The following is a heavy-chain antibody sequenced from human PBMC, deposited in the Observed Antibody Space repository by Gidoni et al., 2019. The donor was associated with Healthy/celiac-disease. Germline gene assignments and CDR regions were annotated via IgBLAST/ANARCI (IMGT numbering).Heavy chain of an antibody. CDR3: ARGPGYCSGGSCYSLDY. CDR2: IYYSGST. V-gene: IGHV4-31*03. D-gene: IGHD2-15*01. CDR1: GGSISRGGYY. Sequence: QVQLQESGPGLEKPSQTLSLTCTVAGGSISRGGYYWSWIRQHPGKGLEWIGYIYYSGSTYYNPSLKSRVTISVDTSKNQFSLKLSSVTAADTAVYYCARGPGYCSGGSCYSLDYWGQGTLVTVSS. J-gene: IGHJ4*02.